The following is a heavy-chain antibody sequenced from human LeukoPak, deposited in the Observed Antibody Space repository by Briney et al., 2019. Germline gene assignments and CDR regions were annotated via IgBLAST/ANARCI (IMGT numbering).Heavy chain of an antibody. J-gene: IGHJ5*02. CDR1: GGSISSGGYS. CDR2: IYHSGST. Sequence: SETLSLTCAVSGGSISSGGYSWSWIRQPPGKGLEWIGYIYHSGSTYYNPSLKSRVTISVDRSKNQFSLKLSSVTAADTAVYYCARATLRFLEWLPNWFDPWGQGTLVTVSS. CDR3: ARATLRFLEWLPNWFDP. D-gene: IGHD3-3*01. V-gene: IGHV4-30-2*01.